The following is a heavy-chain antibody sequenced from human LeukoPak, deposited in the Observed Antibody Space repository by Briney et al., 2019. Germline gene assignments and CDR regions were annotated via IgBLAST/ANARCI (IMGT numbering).Heavy chain of an antibody. CDR1: GFTFSSYE. V-gene: IGHV3-48*03. Sequence: GGSLRLSCAASGFTFSSYEMIWVRQAPGKGLEWVSYISSTGSTIYYADSVKGRFTISRKKAKNSLYLQMNSLRAEDTAVYYCARPSSRDYWGQGTLVTVSS. CDR2: ISSTGSTI. J-gene: IGHJ4*02. D-gene: IGHD3-10*01. CDR3: ARPSSRDY.